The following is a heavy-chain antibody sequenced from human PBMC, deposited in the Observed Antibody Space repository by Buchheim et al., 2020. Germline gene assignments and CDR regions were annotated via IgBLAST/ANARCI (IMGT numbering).Heavy chain of an antibody. CDR1: GFTFSTYW. J-gene: IGHJ4*02. V-gene: IGHV3-7*01. CDR3: ARGLSVVTARDYFDS. Sequence: EVQLVESGGDLVQPGKSLRLSCAASGFTFSTYWMSWVRQAPGKGLEWVANIKKDESEKYYVDSVEGRFTISRDNATNPLYLQMNSLTADDTGVYYCARGLSVVTARDYFDSWGQGT. CDR2: IKKDESEK. D-gene: IGHD2-21*02.